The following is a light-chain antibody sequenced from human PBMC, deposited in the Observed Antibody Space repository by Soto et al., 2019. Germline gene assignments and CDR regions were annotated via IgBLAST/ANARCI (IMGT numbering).Light chain of an antibody. V-gene: IGKV1-33*01. Sequence: DIRLTQSPSSLSASVGDRVTITCQASQGISNSLNWYQHKPGKAPKLLIYTASNLGAGVPSRFSGSGSGTYFTFTITSLQPEDFATYYCQQYASSRQFTFGPGTKVDL. J-gene: IGKJ3*01. CDR2: TAS. CDR3: QQYASSRQFT. CDR1: QGISNS.